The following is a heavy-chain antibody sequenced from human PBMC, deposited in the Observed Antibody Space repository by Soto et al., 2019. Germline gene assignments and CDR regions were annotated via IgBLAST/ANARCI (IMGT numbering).Heavy chain of an antibody. D-gene: IGHD3-22*01. CDR3: ARDYYYDSSGYYSASAFDI. Sequence: SAKLSSKASGGTFSSYAISWLRQAPGQGLEWMGGIIPIFGTANYAQKFQGRVTITADESTSTAYMELSSLRSEDTAVYYCARDYYYDSSGYYSASAFDIWGQGTMVTVSS. CDR1: GGTFSSYA. V-gene: IGHV1-69*01. CDR2: IIPIFGTA. J-gene: IGHJ3*02.